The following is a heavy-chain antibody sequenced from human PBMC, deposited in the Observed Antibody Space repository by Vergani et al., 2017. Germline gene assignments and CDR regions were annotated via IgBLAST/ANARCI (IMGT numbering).Heavy chain of an antibody. CDR1: GYTFSSYD. V-gene: IGHV1-8*01. CDR2: MNLNSGNT. D-gene: IGHD3-16*01. Sequence: QVQLVQSGAEVKKPGASVKVPCQASGYTFSSYDINWVRQATGQGLEWMGWMNLNSGNTGYAQKFQGRVTMTRNTSIGTAYMELSSLRSEDTAVYYCASAKTLTGGKYYFDYWGKGTLVTVSS. J-gene: IGHJ4*02. CDR3: ASAKTLTGGKYYFDY.